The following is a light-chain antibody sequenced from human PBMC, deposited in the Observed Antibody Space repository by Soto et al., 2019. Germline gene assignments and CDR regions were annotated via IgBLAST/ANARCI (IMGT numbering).Light chain of an antibody. Sequence: IQMTQSPSSLSASVGDRVTITCQASQDISSYLNWYQQKPGKAPKLLINVASSLQSGVPSRFSGGGSGTDFTLTISSLQPEDFATYYCQQSSSSPLTFGGGTKVDIK. CDR3: QQSSSSPLT. V-gene: IGKV1-39*01. J-gene: IGKJ4*01. CDR2: VAS. CDR1: QDISSY.